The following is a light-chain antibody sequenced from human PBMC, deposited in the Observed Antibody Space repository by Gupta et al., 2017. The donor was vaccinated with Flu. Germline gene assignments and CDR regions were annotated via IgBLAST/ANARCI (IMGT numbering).Light chain of an antibody. CDR2: RNN. V-gene: IGLV1-47*01. CDR3: AAWDDSLSGWV. CDR1: SSNIGSNY. J-gene: IGLJ3*02. Sequence: QSVLTQPLSPSGTPGQQVTISRPGSSSNIGSNYVYWYQQRPGTAPKLLIYRNNQRPSGVPDRFSGSKSGTSASLAISGLRSEDEADYYCAAWDDSLSGWVFGGGTKLTVL.